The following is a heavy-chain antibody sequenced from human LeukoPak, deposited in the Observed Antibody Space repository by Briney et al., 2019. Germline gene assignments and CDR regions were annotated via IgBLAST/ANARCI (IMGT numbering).Heavy chain of an antibody. D-gene: IGHD2-21*02. CDR2: ISGSGGST. CDR3: AKDNIVVVTAYNAGHFDY. J-gene: IGHJ4*02. CDR1: GFTFSSYA. V-gene: IGHV3-23*01. Sequence: GGSLRLSCAASGFTFSSYAMSWVRQAPGKGLEWVSAISGSGGSTYYADSVKGRFTISRDNSKNTLYLQMNSLRAEDTAVYYCAKDNIVVVTAYNAGHFDYWGQGTLVTVSS.